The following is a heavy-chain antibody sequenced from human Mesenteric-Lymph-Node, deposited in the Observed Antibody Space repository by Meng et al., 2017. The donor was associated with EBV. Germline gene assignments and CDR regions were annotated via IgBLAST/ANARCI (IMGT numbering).Heavy chain of an antibody. CDR1: AYSYSGYY. D-gene: IGHD3-22*01. V-gene: IGHV1-2*06. Sequence: QGQLVQPGAEWKKPGASVKGSCKASAYSYSGYYLHWVRQAPGQGLEWMGRINPRSGATSYAEKFQGRLAMTGDTSVSTAYMELASLRSDDTAVYFCSHTDYFDNTGHHWGQGTLVTVSS. CDR3: SHTDYFDNTGHH. J-gene: IGHJ4*02. CDR2: INPRSGAT.